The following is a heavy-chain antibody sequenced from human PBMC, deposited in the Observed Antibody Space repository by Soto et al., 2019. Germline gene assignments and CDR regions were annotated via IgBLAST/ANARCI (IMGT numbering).Heavy chain of an antibody. V-gene: IGHV1-18*01. CDR1: GYIFVNYG. CDR3: AMVDNYVTPTPQDV. D-gene: IGHD3-16*01. CDR2: ISPYSGNT. Sequence: QVQLVQSGDEVRKPGSSVKVSCKASGYIFVNYGIAWVRQAPGQGLEWMGWISPYSGNTHYASKVEGRLTMXTXKXXSTAYMDLGSLTADDTAVYYCAMVDNYVTPTPQDVWGQGTTVTVSS. J-gene: IGHJ6*02.